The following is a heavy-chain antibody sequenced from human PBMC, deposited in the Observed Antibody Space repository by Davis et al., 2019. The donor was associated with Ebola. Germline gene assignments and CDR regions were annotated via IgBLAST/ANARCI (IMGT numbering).Heavy chain of an antibody. Sequence: AASVKVSCKASGYTFTAYHMHWVRQAPGQGLEWMGRMNPDSGATNYARKFQGRVTMMRDTSISTAYMELSGLRSDDTAVYYCARAQFPTTSDHWGQGTLVTVSS. CDR1: GYTFTAYH. CDR3: ARAQFPTTSDH. J-gene: IGHJ4*02. V-gene: IGHV1-2*06. D-gene: IGHD1-1*01. CDR2: MNPDSGAT.